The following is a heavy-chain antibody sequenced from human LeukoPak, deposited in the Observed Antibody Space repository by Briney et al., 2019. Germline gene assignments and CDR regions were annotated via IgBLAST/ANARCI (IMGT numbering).Heavy chain of an antibody. CDR2: IGYDGSKK. D-gene: IGHD3-22*01. J-gene: IGHJ5*02. Sequence: PGGSLRLSCAASGFTFTNYGMHWVRQAPGKGLEWVAFIGYDGSKKYYADSVKGRFTVSRDKSKNTLYLQMNSLRTEDTAVYYCAKGLYYKDRSGYPAWGQGTLVT. V-gene: IGHV3-30*02. CDR3: AKGLYYKDRSGYPA. CDR1: GFTFTNYG.